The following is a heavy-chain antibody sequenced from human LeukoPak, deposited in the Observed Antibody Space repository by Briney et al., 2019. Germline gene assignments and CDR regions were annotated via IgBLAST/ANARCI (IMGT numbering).Heavy chain of an antibody. Sequence: SETLSLTCIVSGGSISSYYWSWVRQPPGKGLEWIGYIYSSGSTKFNPSLKSRVTISVDTSKSQFSLKMTSVTAADTAVYYCARQGSGGRAFDIWGQGTMVTVSS. CDR1: GGSISSYY. CDR2: IYSSGST. J-gene: IGHJ3*02. CDR3: ARQGSGGRAFDI. D-gene: IGHD1-26*01. V-gene: IGHV4-59*08.